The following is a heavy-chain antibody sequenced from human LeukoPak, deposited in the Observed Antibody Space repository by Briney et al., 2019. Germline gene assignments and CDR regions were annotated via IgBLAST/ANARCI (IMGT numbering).Heavy chain of an antibody. J-gene: IGHJ2*01. CDR2: IYYSGSN. CDR3: ARLTVLGHHFDL. V-gene: IGHV4-31*03. Sequence: PSETLSLTCTVSGGSISSGGYYWGWIRQHPGRGLEWIVYIYYSGSNYYNPSPKSRITISVDTSKNQFSLKLSSVTAADTAVYYCARLTVLGHHFDLWGRGTLVTVSS. CDR1: GGSISSGGYY. D-gene: IGHD2-8*01.